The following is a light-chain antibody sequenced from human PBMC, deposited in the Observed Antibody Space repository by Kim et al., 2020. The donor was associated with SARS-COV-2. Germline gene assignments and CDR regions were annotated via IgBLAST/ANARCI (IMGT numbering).Light chain of an antibody. J-gene: IGLJ3*02. Sequence: SYELTQPPSASVSPGQTASITCSGDKLGDKYVCWYQQKPGQSPVRVIYEDSRRPSGIPERFLGSNSGNTATLTISGTQAMDEADYYCQAWDSSTGVFGGGTQLTVL. CDR2: EDS. CDR3: QAWDSSTGV. CDR1: KLGDKY. V-gene: IGLV3-1*01.